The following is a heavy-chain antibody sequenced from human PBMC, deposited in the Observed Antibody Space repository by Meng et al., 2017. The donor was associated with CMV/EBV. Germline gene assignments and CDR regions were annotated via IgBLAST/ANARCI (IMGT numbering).Heavy chain of an antibody. V-gene: IGHV3-15*01. D-gene: IGHD6-13*01. J-gene: IGHJ3*02. Sequence: GGSLRLSCAASGFTFSNAWMSWVRQAPGKGLEWVGRIKSKTDGGTTDYAAPVKGRFTISREDSKNTLYLQMNSLKTEDTAVYYCVSSSSWYDAFDIWGQGTMVTVSS. CDR2: IKSKTDGGTT. CDR3: VSSSSWYDAFDI. CDR1: GFTFSNAW.